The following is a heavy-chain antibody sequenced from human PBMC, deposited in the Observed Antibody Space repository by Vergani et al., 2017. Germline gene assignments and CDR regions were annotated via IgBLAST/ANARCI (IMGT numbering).Heavy chain of an antibody. J-gene: IGHJ3*02. V-gene: IGHV4-59*01. CDR2: IYYSGST. CDR1: GGSISSYY. CDR3: ARDCPTNSDSSGYLDAFDI. Sequence: QVQLQESGPGLVKPSETLSLTCTVSGGSISSYYWSWIRQPPGKGLEWFGYIYYSGSTNYNPSLKSRVTISVDTSKNQFSLKLSSVTAADTAVYYCARDCPTNSDSSGYLDAFDIWGQGTMVTVSS. D-gene: IGHD3-22*01.